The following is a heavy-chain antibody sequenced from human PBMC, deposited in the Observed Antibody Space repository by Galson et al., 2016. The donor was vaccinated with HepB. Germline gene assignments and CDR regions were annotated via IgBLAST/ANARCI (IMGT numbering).Heavy chain of an antibody. D-gene: IGHD3-22*01. CDR3: APLHVYYDGTGYYEHWFDP. V-gene: IGHV5-51*01. J-gene: IGHJ5*02. Sequence: QSGAEVKKPGESLKISCKASGYAFSNYWIGWARQVPGKGLEWMAIIYPADSDTTYSPSFDGQVTISADTSISTLYLEWSSLRASDTAMYYCAPLHVYYDGTGYYEHWFDPWGQGTLVSVST. CDR1: GYAFSNYW. CDR2: IYPADSDT.